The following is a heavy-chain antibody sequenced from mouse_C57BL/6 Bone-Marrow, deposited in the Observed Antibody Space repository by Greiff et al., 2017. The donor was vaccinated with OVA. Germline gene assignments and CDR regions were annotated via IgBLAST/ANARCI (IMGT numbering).Heavy chain of an antibody. D-gene: IGHD3-3*01. Sequence: DVHLVESGGGLVKPGGSLKLSCAASGFTFSDYGMHWVRQAPEKGLEWVAYISSGSSTIYYADTVKGRFTISRDNAKNTLFLQMTSLRSEDTAMYYCARGGLGAMDYWGQGTSVTVSS. CDR1: GFTFSDYG. V-gene: IGHV5-17*01. J-gene: IGHJ4*01. CDR3: ARGGLGAMDY. CDR2: ISSGSSTI.